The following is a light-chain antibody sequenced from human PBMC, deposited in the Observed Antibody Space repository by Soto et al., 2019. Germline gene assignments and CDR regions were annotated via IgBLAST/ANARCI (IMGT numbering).Light chain of an antibody. CDR1: SCDVGGYNG. Sequence: QSVLTQPPSASGSPGQSVTISCTGTSCDVGGYNGVYWYQQPPANAPKLMIYEVSKRPSGVPDRFSGSKSGNTASLTVSGLQAEDEADYYCSSYAGSKIPVVFGGGTKLTVL. V-gene: IGLV2-8*01. CDR3: SSYAGSKIPVV. CDR2: EVS. J-gene: IGLJ2*01.